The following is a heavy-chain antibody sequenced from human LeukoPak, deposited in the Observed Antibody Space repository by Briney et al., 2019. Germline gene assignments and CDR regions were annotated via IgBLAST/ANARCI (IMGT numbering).Heavy chain of an antibody. CDR1: GGSFSGYY. J-gene: IGHJ4*02. V-gene: IGHV4-34*01. CDR3: ARPNKDY. CDR2: INHSGGT. Sequence: PSETLSLTCAVYGGSFSGYYWSWIRQPPGKGLEWIGEINHSGGTNYNPSLKSRVTISVDTSKNQFSLKLSSVTAADTAVYYCARPNKDYWGQGTLVTVSS.